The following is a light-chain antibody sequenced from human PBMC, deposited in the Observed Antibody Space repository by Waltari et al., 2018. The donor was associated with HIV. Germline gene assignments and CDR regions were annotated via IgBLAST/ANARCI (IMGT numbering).Light chain of an antibody. Sequence: DIQITQSPSSLSASVGHRVTLSCRASQGISNYLAWYQQKPGKPPKLLIYAASTLQLGVASRFNGSGTGTDFTLTISSMRPEDFATYYCQKYSNAPFSFGPGTTVDIK. CDR3: QKYSNAPFS. CDR1: QGISNY. V-gene: IGKV1-27*01. CDR2: AAS. J-gene: IGKJ3*01.